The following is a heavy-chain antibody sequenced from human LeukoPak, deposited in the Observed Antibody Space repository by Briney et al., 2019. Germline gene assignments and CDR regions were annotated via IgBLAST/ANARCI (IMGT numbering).Heavy chain of an antibody. D-gene: IGHD4-23*01. CDR3: ARVDVVTVGKNAFDI. CDR1: GFTLSSNY. V-gene: IGHV3-53*01. Sequence: SGGSLRLSCAASGFTLSSNYMSWVRQSPGKGLEWVSVTYTGGRTNYADSVKGRFSISRDNSKNTLYLQMNSLRAEDTAVYYCARVDVVTVGKNAFDIWGQGTMVTASS. J-gene: IGHJ3*02. CDR2: TYTGGRT.